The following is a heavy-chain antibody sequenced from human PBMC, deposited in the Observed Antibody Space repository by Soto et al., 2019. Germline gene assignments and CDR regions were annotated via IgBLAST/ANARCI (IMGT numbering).Heavy chain of an antibody. Sequence: SQTLSLTCAISGDSVSSNSAAWNWIRQSPSRGLEWLGRTYYRSKWYNDYAVSVKSRITINPDTSKNQFSLQLNSVTPEDTAVYYCAREEYMVAGAGSFVVNAIDIWGEGTMVTVS. CDR2: TYYRSKWYN. J-gene: IGHJ3*02. V-gene: IGHV6-1*01. D-gene: IGHD6-19*01. CDR1: GDSVSSNSAA. CDR3: AREEYMVAGAGSFVVNAIDI.